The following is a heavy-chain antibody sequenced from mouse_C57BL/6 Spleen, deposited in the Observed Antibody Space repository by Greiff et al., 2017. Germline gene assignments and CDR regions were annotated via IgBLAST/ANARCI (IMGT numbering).Heavy chain of an antibody. CDR1: GYTFTDYY. CDR2: INPNNGGT. CDR3: ARFYGSSYVYWYFDV. J-gene: IGHJ1*03. Sequence: EVQLQQSGPELVKPGASVKISCKASGYTFTDYYMNWVKQSHGKSLEWIGDINPNNGGTSYNQKFKGKATLTVDKSSSTAYMELRSLTSEDSAVYYCARFYGSSYVYWYFDVWGTGTTVTVSS. V-gene: IGHV1-26*01. D-gene: IGHD1-1*01.